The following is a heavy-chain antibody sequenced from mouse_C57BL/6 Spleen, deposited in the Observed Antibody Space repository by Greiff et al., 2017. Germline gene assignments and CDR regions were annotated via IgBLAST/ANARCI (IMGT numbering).Heavy chain of an antibody. D-gene: IGHD1-1*01. J-gene: IGHJ4*01. Sequence: VQLQQPGAELVMPGASVKLSCKASGYTFTSYWMHWVKQRPGQGLEWIGEIDPSDSYTNYNQKFKGKSTLTVDKSSSTAYMQLSSLTSEDSAVYYCARRSSHYAMDYWGQGTSVTVSS. CDR2: IDPSDSYT. CDR1: GYTFTSYW. CDR3: ARRSSHYAMDY. V-gene: IGHV1-69*01.